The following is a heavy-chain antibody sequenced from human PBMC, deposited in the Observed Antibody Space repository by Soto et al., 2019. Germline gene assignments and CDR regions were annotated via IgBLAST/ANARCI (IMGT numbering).Heavy chain of an antibody. CDR2: IRGNGDTT. J-gene: IGHJ4*02. CDR3: ATRNAAGLFSSYFDS. D-gene: IGHD3-3*01. Sequence: EVQVLESGGTLVNPGGSLRLSCAASGITSSHAMSWVRQAPGRGLEWVAAIRGNGDTTYYADSVKGRFTIFRDSSTSSRYLDMKSLRVEDTALYYCATRNAAGLFSSYFDSWGQGTLVTVS. V-gene: IGHV3-23*01. CDR1: GITSSHA.